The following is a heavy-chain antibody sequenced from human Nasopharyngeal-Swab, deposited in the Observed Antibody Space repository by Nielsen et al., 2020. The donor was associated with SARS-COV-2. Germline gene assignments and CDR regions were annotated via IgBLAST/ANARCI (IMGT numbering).Heavy chain of an antibody. CDR3: AKDLNSNFLNYMDV. CDR1: GFTFSRFG. J-gene: IGHJ6*03. V-gene: IGHV3-23*01. D-gene: IGHD4-11*01. CDR2: ISASGVTT. Sequence: GESLKISCAASGFTFSRFGMGWVRQAPGKGLEWVSAISASGVTTSYADSVKGRFTISSDNSKSTLYLQMNSLRAEDTAAYYCAKDLNSNFLNYMDVWGKGTTVSVSS.